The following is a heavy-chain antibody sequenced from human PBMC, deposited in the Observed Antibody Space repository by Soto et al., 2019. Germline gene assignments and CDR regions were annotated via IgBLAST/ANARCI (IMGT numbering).Heavy chain of an antibody. J-gene: IGHJ3*02. V-gene: IGHV1-18*01. CDR3: ARVPYSSGWYFAFNI. CDR2: ISGYNGDT. Sequence: QVQLVQSGPEVKMPGASVKVSCKASGYTFTNFGITWVRQAPGQGLEWMGWISGYNGDTSYARKFQGRVTMTTDKSASTAYMELRRLISDDRAVYYCARVPYSSGWYFAFNIWGQGTMVTVSS. CDR1: GYTFTNFG. D-gene: IGHD6-19*01.